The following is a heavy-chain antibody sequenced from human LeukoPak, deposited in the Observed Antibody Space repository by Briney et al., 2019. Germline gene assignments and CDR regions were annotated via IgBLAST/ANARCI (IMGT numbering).Heavy chain of an antibody. Sequence: ASETLSLTCTVSGYSISSGYYWGWIRQPPGKGLEWIGSIYYSGSTYYNPSLKSRVTISVDTSKNQFSLKLNSVTAADTAVYYCARSHGSGSYYNLNDYWGQGTLVTVSS. CDR2: IYYSGST. D-gene: IGHD3-10*01. CDR1: GYSISSGYY. J-gene: IGHJ4*02. V-gene: IGHV4-38-2*02. CDR3: ARSHGSGSYYNLNDY.